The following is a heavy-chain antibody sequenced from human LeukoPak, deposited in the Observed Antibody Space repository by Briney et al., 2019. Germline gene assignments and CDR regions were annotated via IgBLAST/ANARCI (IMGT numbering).Heavy chain of an antibody. CDR3: ARGTVTTSDYYYYGMDV. J-gene: IGHJ6*02. CDR1: GFTFSSYA. V-gene: IGHV3-30-3*01. D-gene: IGHD4-11*01. Sequence: HPGGPLRLSCAASGFTFSSYAMHWVRQAPGKGREGVAVISYDGSNKYYADSVKGRFTISRDNSKNTLYLQMNSLRAEDTAVYYCARGTVTTSDYYYYGMDVWGQGTTVTVSS. CDR2: ISYDGSNK.